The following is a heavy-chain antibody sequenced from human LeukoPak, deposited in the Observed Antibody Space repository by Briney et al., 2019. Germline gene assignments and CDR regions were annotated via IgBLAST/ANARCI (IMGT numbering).Heavy chain of an antibody. D-gene: IGHD3-10*01. J-gene: IGHJ4*02. V-gene: IGHV4-59*08. CDR3: AGNGVSGYYFDY. Sequence: PSETLSLTCTVSGGSISSYYWSWIRQPPGKGLEWIGYIYYSGSTNYNPSLKSRVTISVDTSKNQFSLKLSSVTAADTAVYYCAGNGVSGYYFDYWGQGTLVTVSS. CDR2: IYYSGST. CDR1: GGSISSYY.